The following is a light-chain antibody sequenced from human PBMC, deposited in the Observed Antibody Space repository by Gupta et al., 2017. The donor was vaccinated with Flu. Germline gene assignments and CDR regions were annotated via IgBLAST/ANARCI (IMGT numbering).Light chain of an antibody. CDR3: LEWDSTTYV. CDR1: KLGDKF. CDR2: QDS. V-gene: IGLV3-1*01. J-gene: IGLJ1*01. Sequence: SPGQTARIICSGDKLGDKFVSWHQPKPAPSLVLFSYQDSKRPSGIPERVFGSNSATTVTLTIRGTQAVDESYFYCLEWDSTTYVFGTGTKVTVL.